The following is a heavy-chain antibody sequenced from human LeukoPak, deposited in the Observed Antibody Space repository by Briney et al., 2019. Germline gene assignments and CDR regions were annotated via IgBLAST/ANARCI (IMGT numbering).Heavy chain of an antibody. V-gene: IGHV3-48*01. CDR2: ISPSSTLI. J-gene: IGHJ4*02. CDR1: GFTFSSYA. D-gene: IGHD3-22*01. CDR3: AKYYYDTSGSFHCFDS. Sequence: PGGSLRLSCAASGFTFSSYAMNWVRQAPGTGLEWVSYISPSSTLIYYADSVKGRFTISRDNAKNTLYLQMNSLRPEDTAIYYCAKYYYDTSGSFHCFDSWGQGTLVTVSS.